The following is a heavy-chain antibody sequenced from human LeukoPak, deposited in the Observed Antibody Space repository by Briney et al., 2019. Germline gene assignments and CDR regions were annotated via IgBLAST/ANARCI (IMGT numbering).Heavy chain of an antibody. Sequence: PGRSLRLSCAASGFTFSSYAMHWVRQAPGKGLEWVAVISYDGSNKYYADSVKGRFTISRDNSKNTLYLQMNSLRAEDTAVYYCARDHFFGGSYVYYGMDVWGQGTTVTVSS. V-gene: IGHV3-30*14. CDR1: GFTFSSYA. J-gene: IGHJ6*02. CDR3: ARDHFFGGSYVYYGMDV. CDR2: ISYDGSNK. D-gene: IGHD1-26*01.